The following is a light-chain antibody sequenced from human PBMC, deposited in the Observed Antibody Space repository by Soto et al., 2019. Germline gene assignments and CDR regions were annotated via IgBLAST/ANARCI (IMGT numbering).Light chain of an antibody. CDR1: SSNIWAGYD. CDR3: QSYDSSLSGWV. Sequence: QSVLTQPPSVSGAPGQRVTISCTGSSSNIWAGYDVHWYQQLPGTAPKLLIYGNNNRPSGVPDRFSGSKSATSDSLAITGLQAEDEADYYCQSYDSSLSGWVFGGGAKVTVL. J-gene: IGLJ3*02. CDR2: GNN. V-gene: IGLV1-40*01.